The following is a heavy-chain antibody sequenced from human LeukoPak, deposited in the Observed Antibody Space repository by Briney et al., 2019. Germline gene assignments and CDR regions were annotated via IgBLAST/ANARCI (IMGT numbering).Heavy chain of an antibody. CDR3: ARDSSSTSAKY. D-gene: IGHD2-2*01. Sequence: PGGSLRLSCAASGFTFRDYYMTWVRQAPGKGLEWVTSISSSSSYIYYADSVKGRFTISRDNAKNSLYLQMNSLRAEDTAVYYCARDSSSTSAKYWGQGTLVTVSS. V-gene: IGHV3-11*06. CDR2: ISSSSSYI. J-gene: IGHJ4*02. CDR1: GFTFRDYY.